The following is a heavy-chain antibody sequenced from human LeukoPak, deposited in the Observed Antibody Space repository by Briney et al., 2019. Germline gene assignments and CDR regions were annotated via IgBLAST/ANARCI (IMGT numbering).Heavy chain of an antibody. D-gene: IGHD1-26*01. CDR3: AKGELRGDFDY. CDR1: GFTLSSYA. Sequence: GGSMRLSCAASGFTLSSYAMSWVGQAPGKGLEWVSAISGSGGSTYYADSVKGRFTISRDNSKNTLYLQMNSLRAEDTAVYYCAKGELRGDFDYWGQGTLVTVSS. J-gene: IGHJ4*02. CDR2: ISGSGGST. V-gene: IGHV3-23*01.